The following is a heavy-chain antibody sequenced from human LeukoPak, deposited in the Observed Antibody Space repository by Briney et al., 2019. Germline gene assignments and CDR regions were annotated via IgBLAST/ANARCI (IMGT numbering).Heavy chain of an antibody. CDR1: GYTFTSYD. D-gene: IGHD2-21*01. Sequence: ASVKVSCKASGYTFTSYDINWARQATGQGLEWMGWMNPNSGNTGYAQKFQGRVTMTRNTSISTAYMELSSLRSEDTAVYYCARVAGNCGGDCYRLVYWGQGTLVTVAS. V-gene: IGHV1-8*01. J-gene: IGHJ4*02. CDR2: MNPNSGNT. CDR3: ARVAGNCGGDCYRLVY.